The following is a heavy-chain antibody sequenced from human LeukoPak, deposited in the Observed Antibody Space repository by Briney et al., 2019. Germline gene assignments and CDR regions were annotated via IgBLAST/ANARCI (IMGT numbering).Heavy chain of an antibody. Sequence: RASVKVFCKASGYTFTSYDINWVRQATGQGLEWMGWMNPNSGNTGYAQKFQGRVTMTRNTSISTAYMELSSLRSEDTAVYYCARMAGTTGTADFDYWAREPWSPSPQ. D-gene: IGHD1-1*01. CDR2: MNPNSGNT. CDR1: GYTFTSYD. CDR3: ARMAGTTGTADFDY. J-gene: IGHJ4*02. V-gene: IGHV1-8*01.